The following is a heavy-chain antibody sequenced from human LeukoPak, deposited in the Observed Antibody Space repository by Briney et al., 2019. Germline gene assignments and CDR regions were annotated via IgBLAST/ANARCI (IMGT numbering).Heavy chain of an antibody. CDR3: ASGPTPGPPNYGDYGGFDY. Sequence: ASAKVSCKASGYTFTSYYMHWVRQAPGQGLEWMGIINPSGGSTSYAQKFQGRVTMTRDTSTSTVYMELSSLRSEDTAVYYCASGPTPGPPNYGDYGGFDYWGQGTLVTVSS. J-gene: IGHJ4*02. V-gene: IGHV1-46*01. D-gene: IGHD4-17*01. CDR1: GYTFTSYY. CDR2: INPSGGST.